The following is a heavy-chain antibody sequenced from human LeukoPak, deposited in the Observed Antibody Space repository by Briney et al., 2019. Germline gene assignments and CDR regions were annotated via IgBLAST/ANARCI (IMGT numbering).Heavy chain of an antibody. CDR1: GFTFSSYG. Sequence: GGSLRLSCAASGFTFSSYGMHWVRQAPGKGLEWVAVISYDGSNKYYADSVKGRFTISRDNSKNTLYLQMNSLRAEDTAVYYCAKARGYGDPPAYGMDVWGQGTTVTVSS. CDR3: AKARGYGDPPAYGMDV. CDR2: ISYDGSNK. J-gene: IGHJ6*02. V-gene: IGHV3-30*18. D-gene: IGHD4-17*01.